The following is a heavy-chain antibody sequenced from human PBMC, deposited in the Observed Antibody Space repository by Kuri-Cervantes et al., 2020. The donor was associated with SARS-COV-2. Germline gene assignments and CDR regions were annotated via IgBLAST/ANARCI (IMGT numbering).Heavy chain of an antibody. Sequence: GGSLRLSCAASGFTFSSYWMHWVRQAPGKGLVWVSRINPDGSYTNNADSVKGRFTLSRDNAKNMLFLQMNSLRAEDTAVYYCARVKSEDYYDSSGYYYEDYWGQGTLVTVSS. J-gene: IGHJ4*02. D-gene: IGHD3-22*01. CDR1: GFTFSSYW. CDR3: ARVKSEDYYDSSGYYYEDY. V-gene: IGHV3-74*01. CDR2: INPDGSYT.